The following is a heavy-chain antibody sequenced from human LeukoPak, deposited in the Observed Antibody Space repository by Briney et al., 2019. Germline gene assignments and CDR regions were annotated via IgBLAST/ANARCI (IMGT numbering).Heavy chain of an antibody. J-gene: IGHJ4*02. D-gene: IGHD3-10*01. CDR1: GFPVSSYW. Sequence: PGGSLLLSCAASGFPVSSYWMSWVRQAPGKGLEGVANIKQDGSEKYYVDSVKGRFTISRDNAKNSLYLQMNSLRAEDTAVYYCARGKTWFGELLEFDYWGQGTLVTVSS. CDR3: ARGKTWFGELLEFDY. V-gene: IGHV3-7*01. CDR2: IKQDGSEK.